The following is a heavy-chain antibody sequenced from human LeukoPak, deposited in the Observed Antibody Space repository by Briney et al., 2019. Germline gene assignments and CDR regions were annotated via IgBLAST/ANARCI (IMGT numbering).Heavy chain of an antibody. Sequence: SETLSLTCTVSGGSISSYYWSWIRQPPGKGLEWIGYIYYSGSTNYNPSLKSRVTISVDTSKNQFSLKLSSVTAADTALYYCARRLRGPGVGVFDPWGQGTLVTVSS. D-gene: IGHD1-26*01. J-gene: IGHJ5*02. CDR2: IYYSGST. CDR1: GGSISSYY. CDR3: ARRLRGPGVGVFDP. V-gene: IGHV4-59*01.